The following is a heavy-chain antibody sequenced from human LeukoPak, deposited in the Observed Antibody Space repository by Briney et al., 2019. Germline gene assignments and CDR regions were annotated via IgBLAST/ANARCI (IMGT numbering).Heavy chain of an antibody. CDR2: ISGSGGST. D-gene: IGHD1-26*01. J-gene: IGHJ4*02. Sequence: GGSLRLSCAASGFTFSSYAMSWVRQAPGKGLEWVSAISGSGGSTYYADSVKGRFTISGDNSKNTLYLQMNSLRAEDTAKYYCAKEGGSVVGGTIPFDYWGQGTLVTVSS. V-gene: IGHV3-23*01. CDR3: AKEGGSVVGGTIPFDY. CDR1: GFTFSSYA.